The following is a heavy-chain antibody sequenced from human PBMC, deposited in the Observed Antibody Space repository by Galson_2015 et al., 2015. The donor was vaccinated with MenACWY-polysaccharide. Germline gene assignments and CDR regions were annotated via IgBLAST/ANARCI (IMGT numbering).Heavy chain of an antibody. D-gene: IGHD1-26*01. CDR1: GDSVSRNSAA. J-gene: IGHJ3*02. CDR3: VRDADGSDAFDI. Sequence: AISGDSVSRNSAAWNWIRQSPSRGLEWLGRTYYRSKWYNDYAVSVKSRITISPDTSKNQFSLQLNSVTPEDTAVYYCVRDADGSDAFDIWGQGTMVTVSS. V-gene: IGHV6-1*01. CDR2: TYYRSKWYN.